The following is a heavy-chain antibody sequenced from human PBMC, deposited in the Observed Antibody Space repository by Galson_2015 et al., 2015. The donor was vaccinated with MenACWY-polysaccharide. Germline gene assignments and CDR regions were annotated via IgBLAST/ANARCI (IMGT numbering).Heavy chain of an antibody. CDR3: ARSSCSGGSCYNKCWFDP. J-gene: IGHJ5*02. CDR1: GYTFTGYY. D-gene: IGHD2-15*01. Sequence: SVKVSCKASGYTFTGYYMHWVRQASGQGLEWMGWINPNSGGTNYAQKFQGWVTMTRDTSISTAYMELSRLRSDDTAVYYCARSSCSGGSCYNKCWFDPWGQGTLVTVSS. CDR2: INPNSGGT. V-gene: IGHV1-2*04.